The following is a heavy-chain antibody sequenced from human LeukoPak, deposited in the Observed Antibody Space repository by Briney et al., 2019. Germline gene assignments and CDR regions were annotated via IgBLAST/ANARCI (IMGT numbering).Heavy chain of an antibody. V-gene: IGHV4-39*01. J-gene: IGHJ4*02. CDR2: IYYSGST. CDR3: ARLLDLWFGTPD. D-gene: IGHD3-10*01. CDR1: GGSISSSSYY. Sequence: PSETLSLTCTVSGGSISSSSYYWGWIRQPPGKGLEWIGSIYYSGSTYYNPSLKSRVTISVDTSKNQFSLKLSSVTAADTAVYYCARLLDLWFGTPDWGQGTLVTVSS.